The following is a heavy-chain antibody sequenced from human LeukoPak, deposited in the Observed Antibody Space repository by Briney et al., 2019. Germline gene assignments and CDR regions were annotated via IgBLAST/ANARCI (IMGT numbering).Heavy chain of an antibody. CDR1: GFTVSSNY. CDR3: AKDMRGYSYAPDY. CDR2: IYSDGST. D-gene: IGHD5-18*01. V-gene: IGHV3-53*05. J-gene: IGHJ4*02. Sequence: GGSLRLSCAASGFTVSSNYMSWVRQAPGKGLEWVSVIYSDGSTYYADSVKGRFTISRDNSKNTLYLQMNSLRAEDTALYYCAKDMRGYSYAPDYWGQGTLVTVSS.